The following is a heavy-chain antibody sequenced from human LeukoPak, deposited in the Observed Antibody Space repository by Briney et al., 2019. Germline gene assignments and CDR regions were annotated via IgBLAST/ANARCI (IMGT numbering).Heavy chain of an antibody. CDR3: ALRRLTSAQIIEDNWFDP. CDR1: GGSVSSSGYS. Sequence: TSETLSLTCTVSGGSVSSSGYSWNWIRQPPGKTLEWIGYTYYSGRTNYNPSLKSRVTISLDTSKNQFSLRLTSVTVADTAVYYCALRRLTSAQIIEDNWFDPWGQGTLVTVSS. V-gene: IGHV4-61*08. D-gene: IGHD2/OR15-2a*01. J-gene: IGHJ5*02. CDR2: TYYSGRT.